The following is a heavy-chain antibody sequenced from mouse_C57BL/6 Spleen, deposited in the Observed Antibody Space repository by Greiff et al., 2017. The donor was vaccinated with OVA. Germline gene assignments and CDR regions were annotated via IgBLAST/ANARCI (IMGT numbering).Heavy chain of an antibody. CDR3: ARSRAAQAFAY. Sequence: VQLQQPGAELVRPGSSVKLSCKASGYTFTSYWMAWVKQRPGQGLEWIGNIYPYDSETPYNQKFKDKATLTVDKASSTAYMQLSSLTSEDSAVYYCARSRAAQAFAYWGQGTLVTVSA. V-gene: IGHV1-61*01. D-gene: IGHD3-2*02. CDR2: IYPYDSET. CDR1: GYTFTSYW. J-gene: IGHJ3*01.